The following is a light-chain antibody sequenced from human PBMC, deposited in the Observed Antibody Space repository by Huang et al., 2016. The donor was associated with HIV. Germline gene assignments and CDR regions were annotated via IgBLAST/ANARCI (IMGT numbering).Light chain of an antibody. CDR1: QSVSSSY. CDR2: GAA. J-gene: IGKJ5*01. Sequence: EIVLTQSPGTLSLSPGERATLSCRASQSVSSSYLAWYQLKPGQAPRLLIYGAASRATGIPDRVSGSGSGTDFTLTISRLEPEDLAVYYCQQYGSSPPTFGQGTRLEIK. V-gene: IGKV3-20*01. CDR3: QQYGSSPPT.